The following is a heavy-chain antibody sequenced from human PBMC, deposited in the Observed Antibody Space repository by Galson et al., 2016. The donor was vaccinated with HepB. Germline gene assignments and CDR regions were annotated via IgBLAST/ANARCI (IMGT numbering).Heavy chain of an antibody. D-gene: IGHD3-3*01. CDR1: GYTLSELS. Sequence: SCKVSGYTLSELSMHWVRQAPGKGLEWMGGFDPEDGETVYAQKFQGRVTMTEDTSTDTAYMELSSLRSEDTAVYYCAEKRDYDFWSGYEKWGQGTLVTVSS. CDR2: FDPEDGET. V-gene: IGHV1-24*01. J-gene: IGHJ4*02. CDR3: AEKRDYDFWSGYEK.